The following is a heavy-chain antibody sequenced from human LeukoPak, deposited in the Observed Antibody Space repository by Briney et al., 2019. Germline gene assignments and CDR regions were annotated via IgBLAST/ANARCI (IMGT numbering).Heavy chain of an antibody. J-gene: IGHJ6*02. CDR2: INHSGST. D-gene: IGHD2-2*01. Sequence: SETLSLTCAVYGGSFSGYYWSWIRQPPGKGLEWIGEINHSGSTNYNPSLKSRVTISVDTSKNQFSLKLSSVTAADTAVYYCARFPCSSTSCYGLKGLGYYYYGMDVWGQGTTVTVSS. CDR3: ARFPCSSTSCYGLKGLGYYYYGMDV. V-gene: IGHV4-34*01. CDR1: GGSFSGYY.